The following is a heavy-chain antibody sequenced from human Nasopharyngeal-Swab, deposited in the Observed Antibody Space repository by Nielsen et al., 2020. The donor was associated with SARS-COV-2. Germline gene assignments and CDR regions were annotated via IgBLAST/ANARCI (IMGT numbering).Heavy chain of an antibody. D-gene: IGHD5-18*01. Sequence: SETLSLTCSVSGDSISSSGYYWGWVRQPPGRGLEWIGRLYYTGDTYYNPSLRGRVNLSVDTSTNQVSLKLTSVTAADTAIYYCARVVPARVTFDYWGQGLLVTVSS. V-gene: IGHV4-39*07. CDR1: GDSISSSGYY. CDR2: LYYTGDT. CDR3: ARVVPARVTFDY. J-gene: IGHJ4*02.